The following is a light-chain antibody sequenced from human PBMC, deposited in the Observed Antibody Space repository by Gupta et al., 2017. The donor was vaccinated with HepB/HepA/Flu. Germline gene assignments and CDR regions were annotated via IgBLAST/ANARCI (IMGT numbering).Light chain of an antibody. CDR2: DAS. CDR3: QQRSNWPIT. CDR1: QSVSSY. J-gene: IGKJ4*01. V-gene: IGKV3-11*01. Sequence: EIVLTQSPATLSLSPGERATLSCRASQSVSSYLAWYQQKPGQAPRLLIYDASNRATGIPARFSGSGSGTEFTLTISSREPEDFAVYYCQQRSNWPITFGRGTKVDIK.